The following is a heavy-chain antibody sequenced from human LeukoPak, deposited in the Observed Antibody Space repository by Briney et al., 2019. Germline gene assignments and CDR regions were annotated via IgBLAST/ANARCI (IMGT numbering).Heavy chain of an antibody. CDR3: VKGSRLRRLDY. J-gene: IGHJ4*01. CDR1: GFTCNDYT. Sequence: PGGSLRLSCAASGFTCNDYTMHGVRQAPGKGLEWVSLISWNGDNTYYADSVRGRFTISRHSSKNSVYLQMKSLATDDTAFYYCVKGSRLRRLDYWGQGTLVTVSS. V-gene: IGHV3-43*01. CDR2: ISWNGDNT. D-gene: IGHD4-17*01.